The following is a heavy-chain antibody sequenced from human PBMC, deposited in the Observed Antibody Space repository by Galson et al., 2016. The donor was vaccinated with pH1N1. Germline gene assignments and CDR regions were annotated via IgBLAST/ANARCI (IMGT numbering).Heavy chain of an antibody. CDR3: ARYPYGGGWETRNY. CDR1: GYTFTRFA. D-gene: IGHD6-19*01. V-gene: IGHV1-18*01. J-gene: IGHJ4*02. CDR2: ISNYNGNT. Sequence: SVKVSCKASGYTFTRFAISWVRPTPGQGFEWMGCISNYNGNTKYSQKFQDRITLTTDTSTTTVYMDLRNLKNDDTAMYYCARYPYGGGWETRNYWGQGTLVTVSS.